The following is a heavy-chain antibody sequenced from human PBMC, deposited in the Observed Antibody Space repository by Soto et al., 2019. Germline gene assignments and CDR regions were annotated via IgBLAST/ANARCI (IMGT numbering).Heavy chain of an antibody. CDR2: IWYDGSNK. Sequence: PGGSLRLSCAASGFTFSSYGMHWVRQAPGKGLEWMAVIWYDGSNKYYADSVKGRFTISRDNSKNTLYLQMNSLRAEDTAVYYCARQRGGLDYWGQGTLVTVSS. V-gene: IGHV3-33*01. D-gene: IGHD3-10*01. CDR1: GFTFSSYG. J-gene: IGHJ4*02. CDR3: ARQRGGLDY.